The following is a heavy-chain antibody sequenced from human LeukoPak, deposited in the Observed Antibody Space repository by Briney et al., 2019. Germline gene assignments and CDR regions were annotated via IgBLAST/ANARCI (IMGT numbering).Heavy chain of an antibody. J-gene: IGHJ4*02. D-gene: IGHD2/OR15-2a*01. CDR1: GFTFSTFA. V-gene: IGHV3-23*01. Sequence: GGSLRLSCEASGFTFSTFAMIWVRQPPGKGLEWVSSIFPSGGEIHYADSVRGRFTISRDNSKNTLSLQMNSLRAEDTAIYYCATYRQVLLPFESWGQGTLVTVSS. CDR3: ATYRQVLLPFES. CDR2: IFPSGGEI.